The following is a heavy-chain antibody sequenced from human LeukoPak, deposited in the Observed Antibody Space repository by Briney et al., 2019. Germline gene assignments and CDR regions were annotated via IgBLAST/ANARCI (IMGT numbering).Heavy chain of an antibody. J-gene: IGHJ4*02. CDR2: INPNSGGT. CDR3: ARGIRYGSSWSYYFDY. D-gene: IGHD6-13*01. V-gene: IGHV1-2*02. CDR1: GYTFTGYH. Sequence: GASVKVSCKASGYTFTGYHMHWVRQAPGQGLEWMGWINPNSGGTNYAQKFQGRVTMTRDTSISTAYMELSRLRSDDTAVYYCARGIRYGSSWSYYFDYWGQGTLVTVSS.